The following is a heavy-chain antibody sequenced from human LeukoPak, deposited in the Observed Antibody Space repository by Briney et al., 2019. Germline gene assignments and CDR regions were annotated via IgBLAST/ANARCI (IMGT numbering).Heavy chain of an antibody. V-gene: IGHV4-4*07. CDR3: ARGLRWYPDAFDI. CDR2: IYTSGST. D-gene: IGHD4-23*01. Sequence: SETLSLTCTVSGGSITGHYWSWIRQPAGEGLEWIGRIYTSGSTNYNPSLKSRVTMSVDTSKNQFSLKLSSVIAADTAVYYCARGLRWYPDAFDIWGQGTMVTVSS. J-gene: IGHJ3*02. CDR1: GGSITGHY.